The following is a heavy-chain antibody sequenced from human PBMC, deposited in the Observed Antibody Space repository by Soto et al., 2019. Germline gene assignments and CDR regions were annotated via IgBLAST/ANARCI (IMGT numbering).Heavy chain of an antibody. V-gene: IGHV6-1*01. J-gene: IGHJ4*02. Sequence: PSQTLSLTCAISGDSVYSIRATWNWFRQSPSRGLEWLGRTYYRSKWYHDYAVSLNGRGTINPDTSQNQFSLHLTSVTPEDTAVYYCGRLVGNSWIDYWGQGTLVTVSS. CDR1: GDSVYSIRAT. CDR3: GRLVGNSWIDY. D-gene: IGHD6-13*01. CDR2: TYYRSKWYH.